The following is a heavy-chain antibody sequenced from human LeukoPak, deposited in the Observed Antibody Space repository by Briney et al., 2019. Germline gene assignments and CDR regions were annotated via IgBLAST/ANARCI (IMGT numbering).Heavy chain of an antibody. Sequence: GGSLRLSCAASGFSFSSHTINWVRQAPGKGLEWLSSISSDSKTIYYVDSVRGRFTISRDNAKNSLYLQMNSLRAEDTALYYCAKGAPASSGSYSFDYWGQGTLVTVSS. J-gene: IGHJ4*02. CDR3: AKGAPASSGSYSFDY. V-gene: IGHV3-48*04. CDR1: GFSFSSHT. D-gene: IGHD3-10*01. CDR2: ISSDSKTI.